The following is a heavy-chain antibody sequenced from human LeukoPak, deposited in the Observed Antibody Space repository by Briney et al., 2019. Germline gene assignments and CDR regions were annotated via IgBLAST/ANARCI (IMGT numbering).Heavy chain of an antibody. J-gene: IGHJ4*02. CDR1: GGSISSYY. D-gene: IGHD3-10*01. CDR2: IYYSGST. Sequence: PSETLSLTCTVSGGSISSYYWSWIRQPPGKGLEWIGYIYYSGSTNYNPSLKSRVTISVDTSKNQFSLKLSSVPAADTAVYYCASVPRWFGGGHFDYWGQGTLVTVSS. V-gene: IGHV4-59*01. CDR3: ASVPRWFGGGHFDY.